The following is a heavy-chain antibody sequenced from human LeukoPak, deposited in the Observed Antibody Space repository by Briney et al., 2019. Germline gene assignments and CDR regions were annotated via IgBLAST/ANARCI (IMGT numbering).Heavy chain of an antibody. CDR2: IRYDGSNK. D-gene: IGHD3-16*02. CDR1: GFTFSSYA. V-gene: IGHV3-30*02. J-gene: IGHJ4*02. CDR3: AKDRNYDYVWGSYRYPGDY. Sequence: GGSLRLSCAASGFTFSSYAMSWVRQAPGKGLEWVAFIRYDGSNKYYADSVKGRFTISRDNSKNTLYLQMNSLRAEDTAVYYCAKDRNYDYVWGSYRYPGDYWGQGTLVTVSS.